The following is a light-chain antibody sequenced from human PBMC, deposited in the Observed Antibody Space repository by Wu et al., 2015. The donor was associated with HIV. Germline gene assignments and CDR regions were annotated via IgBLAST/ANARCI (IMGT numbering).Light chain of an antibody. CDR3: QQYNNWPLT. Sequence: EIVLTQSPGTLSLSPGERATLSCRASQSVSSSYLAWYQQKPGQAPRLLIYGASSRATGIPDRFSGSGSGTDFTLTISRLEPEDFAIYYCQQYNNWPLTFGQGTRLEIK. CDR1: QSVSSSY. J-gene: IGKJ5*01. CDR2: GAS. V-gene: IGKV3D-20*02.